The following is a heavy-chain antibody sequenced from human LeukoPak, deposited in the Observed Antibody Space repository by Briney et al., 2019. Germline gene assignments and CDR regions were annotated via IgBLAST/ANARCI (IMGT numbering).Heavy chain of an antibody. V-gene: IGHV4-59*12. CDR1: GGSISSYY. D-gene: IGHD1-26*01. CDR2: IYYSGST. Sequence: PSETLSLTCTVSGGSISSYYWSWVRQPPGKGLEWIEYIYYSGSTNCNPSLKSRVTISVDKSKNQFSLKLSSVTAADTAVYYCARDRGGSYGYWGQGTLVTVSS. CDR3: ARDRGGSYGY. J-gene: IGHJ4*02.